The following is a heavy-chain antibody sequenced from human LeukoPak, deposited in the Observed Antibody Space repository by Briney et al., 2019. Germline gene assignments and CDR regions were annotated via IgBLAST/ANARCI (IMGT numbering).Heavy chain of an antibody. V-gene: IGHV3-21*01. J-gene: IGHJ5*02. D-gene: IGHD6-19*01. Sequence: PGGSLRLSCAASGFSFITYNTNWVRQAPGKGLEWVSSISSTSSYIYYADSVKGRFTISRDNAKNSLYLQMNSLRAEDTAVYYCARDPSSGWYLKGWFDPWGQGTLVTVSS. CDR3: ARDPSSGWYLKGWFDP. CDR2: ISSTSSYI. CDR1: GFSFITYN.